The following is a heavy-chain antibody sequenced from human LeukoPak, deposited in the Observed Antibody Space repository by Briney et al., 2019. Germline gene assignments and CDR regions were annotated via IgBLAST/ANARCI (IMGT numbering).Heavy chain of an antibody. Sequence: SQTLSLTCTVSGGSISRGDYYWSWIRQSPGKGLEWIGCIYYSGSTYYYNPSLKSRITISVDTSKNQFSLKLSSVTAADTAIYYCASTDCSDHRCSGANWFDPWGQGTLVTVSS. CDR1: GGSISRGDYY. CDR3: ASTDCSDHRCSGANWFDP. V-gene: IGHV4-30-4*08. CDR2: IYYSGSTY. D-gene: IGHD2-15*01. J-gene: IGHJ5*02.